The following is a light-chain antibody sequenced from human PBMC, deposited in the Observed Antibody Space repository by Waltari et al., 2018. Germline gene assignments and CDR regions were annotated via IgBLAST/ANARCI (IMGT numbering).Light chain of an antibody. CDR3: SSYTASTTLI. CDR2: DVS. V-gene: IGLV2-14*01. J-gene: IGLJ2*01. CDR1: SSDIGYYNY. Sequence: QSALTQPASVSGSPGQSITISCTGTSSDIGYYNYVSWYQQHPGKAPKIMIYDVSNRPSGVSKRFPGSQSGNTASLPISGLQAEDEADYYCSSYTASTTLIFGGGTKLTVL.